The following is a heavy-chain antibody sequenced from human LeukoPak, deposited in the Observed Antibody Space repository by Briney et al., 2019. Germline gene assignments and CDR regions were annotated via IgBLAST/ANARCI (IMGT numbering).Heavy chain of an antibody. Sequence: PGGSLRLSCAASGFTFSSYGMHWVRQAPGKGLEWVALISYDGGDKYYVESMKGRITISRDNAENTLHLQMNNLRPDDTAFYFCVKEGVEYSYSYGDYWGQGTLVTVSS. V-gene: IGHV3-30*18. CDR2: ISYDGGDK. D-gene: IGHD3-16*01. CDR1: GFTFSSYG. CDR3: VKEGVEYSYSYGDY. J-gene: IGHJ4*02.